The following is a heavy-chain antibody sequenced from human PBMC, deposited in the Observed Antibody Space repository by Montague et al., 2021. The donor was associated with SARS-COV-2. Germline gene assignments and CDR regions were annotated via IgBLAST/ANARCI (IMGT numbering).Heavy chain of an antibody. CDR3: ARLKRYFDSSGSPSAFDY. CDR2: NHYTATP. CDR1: GYSITNNIDY. Sequence: SETLSLTCTVSGYSITNNIDYCACIRPPRGKRLWCIGSNHYTATPYYTPSIKSLATKSVVTSKHHFTLKLSSVTAAETAVYYSARLKRYFDSSGSPSAFDYWGQGTKVTVSS. V-gene: IGHV4-39*02. J-gene: IGHJ3*01. D-gene: IGHD3-22*01.